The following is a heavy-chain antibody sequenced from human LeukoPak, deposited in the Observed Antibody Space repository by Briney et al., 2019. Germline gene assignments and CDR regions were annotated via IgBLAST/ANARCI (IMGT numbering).Heavy chain of an antibody. V-gene: IGHV4-59*01. CDR2: IYYSGST. D-gene: IGHD1-7*01. CDR3: ARGHNWNYGGFDY. Sequence: PSETLSLTCTVSGGSISSYYWSWIRQPPGKGLEWIGYIYYSGSTNYNPSPKSRVTISVDTSKNQFSLKLSSVTAADTAVYYCARGHNWNYGGFDYWGQGTLVTVSS. J-gene: IGHJ4*02. CDR1: GGSISSYY.